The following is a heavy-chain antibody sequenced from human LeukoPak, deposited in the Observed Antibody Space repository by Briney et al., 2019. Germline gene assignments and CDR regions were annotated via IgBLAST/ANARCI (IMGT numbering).Heavy chain of an antibody. CDR1: GYTFTGYY. J-gene: IGHJ4*02. CDR3: ARNTGHRLVGTTNYFDY. D-gene: IGHD1-26*01. Sequence: ASVKVSCKASGYTFTGYYMHWVRQAPGQGLEWMGWINPNSGGTNYAQKFQGRVTMTRDTSISTAYMELSRLRSDDTAVYYCARNTGHRLVGTTNYFDYWGQGTLVTVSS. V-gene: IGHV1-2*02. CDR2: INPNSGGT.